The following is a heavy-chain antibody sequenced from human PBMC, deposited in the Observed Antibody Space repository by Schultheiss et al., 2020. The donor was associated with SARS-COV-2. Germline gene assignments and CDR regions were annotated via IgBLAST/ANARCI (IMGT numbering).Heavy chain of an antibody. D-gene: IGHD2-15*01. CDR1: GGSVSSRTNY. CDR2: VYYSGST. J-gene: IGHJ4*02. V-gene: IGHV4-61*01. CDR3: ARPRGGVY. Sequence: SETLSLTCTVSGGSVSSRTNYWSWIRQSPGKGLEWIGYVYYSGSTSNNPSFNSRVTISVDTSKNQFSLNLSSVTAADTAVYYCARPRGGVYWGQGTLVTVSS.